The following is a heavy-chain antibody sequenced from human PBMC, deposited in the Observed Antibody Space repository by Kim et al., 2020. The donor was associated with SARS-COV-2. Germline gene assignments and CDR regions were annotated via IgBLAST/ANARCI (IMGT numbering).Heavy chain of an antibody. Sequence: GGSLRLSCAASGFTFSSYAMHWVRQAPGKGLEWVAVISSDGDTDYYADSVRGRFTISRENSGDTLYLQMNSLTAEDTATYYCARDKEDYTTGWYEYWGQGILVTVSS. J-gene: IGHJ4*02. CDR1: GFTFSSYA. CDR3: ARDKEDYTTGWYEY. D-gene: IGHD6-19*01. CDR2: ISSDGDTD. V-gene: IGHV3-30*01.